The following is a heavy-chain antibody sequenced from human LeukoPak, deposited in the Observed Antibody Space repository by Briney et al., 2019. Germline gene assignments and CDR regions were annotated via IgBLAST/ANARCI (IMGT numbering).Heavy chain of an antibody. CDR1: GFTFTSSA. CDR2: IVVGSGNT. J-gene: IGHJ3*02. Sequence: ASVKVSCKASGFTFTSSAMQWVRQARGQRLEWIGWIVVGSGNTNYAQKFQERVTITRDMSTSTAYMELSSLRSEDTAVYYCARVASSWYSHSAFDIWGQGTMVTVSS. D-gene: IGHD6-13*01. CDR3: ARVASSWYSHSAFDI. V-gene: IGHV1-58*02.